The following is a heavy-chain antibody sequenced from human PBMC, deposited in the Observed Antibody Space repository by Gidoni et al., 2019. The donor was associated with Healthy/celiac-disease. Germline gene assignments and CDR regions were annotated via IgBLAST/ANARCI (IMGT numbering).Heavy chain of an antibody. Sequence: EVQLVESGGGLVQPGGCLRLSCAASGITFSSYSMNWVRQAPGKGLEWVSYISSSSSTIYYADSVKGRFTISRDNAKNSLYLQMNSLRAEDTAVYYCARAHPASYYYYYGMDVWGQGTTVTVSS. CDR3: ARAHPASYYYYYGMDV. V-gene: IGHV3-48*01. CDR1: GITFSSYS. CDR2: ISSSSSTI. J-gene: IGHJ6*02.